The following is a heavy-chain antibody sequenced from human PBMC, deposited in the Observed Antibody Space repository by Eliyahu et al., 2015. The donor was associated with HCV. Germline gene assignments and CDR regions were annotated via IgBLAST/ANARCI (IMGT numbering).Heavy chain of an antibody. CDR1: GITFTXAW. CDR3: TIEGSDYDFWSGYSVD. J-gene: IGHJ4*02. Sequence: EVQLVESGGGLVKPGGSLRLSCAASGITFTXAWVXWVRQAXGKGLGWVGRIKTKSDDETTDYAAPVKGRFTISRDDSKNMLYMQMNSLKTEDTGVYYCTIEGSDYDFWSGYSVDWGQGTLVTVSS. CDR2: IKTKSDDETT. D-gene: IGHD3-3*01. V-gene: IGHV3-15*01.